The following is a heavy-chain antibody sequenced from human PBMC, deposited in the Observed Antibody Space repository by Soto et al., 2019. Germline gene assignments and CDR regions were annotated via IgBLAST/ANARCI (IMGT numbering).Heavy chain of an antibody. J-gene: IGHJ6*03. Sequence: GGSLRLSCAASGFTFSSYAMSWVRQAPGKGLEWVSAISGSGGSTYYADSVKGRFTISRDNSKNTLYLQMNSLRAEDTAVYYCAKDPAYSSGSSRYYYYYMDVWGKGTTVTVSS. CDR3: AKDPAYSSGSSRYYYYYMDV. V-gene: IGHV3-23*01. D-gene: IGHD6-19*01. CDR2: ISGSGGST. CDR1: GFTFSSYA.